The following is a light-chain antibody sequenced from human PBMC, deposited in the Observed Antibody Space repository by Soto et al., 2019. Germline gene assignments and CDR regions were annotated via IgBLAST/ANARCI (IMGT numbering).Light chain of an antibody. V-gene: IGLV1-40*01. J-gene: IGLJ1*01. CDR1: SSNIGAGYD. Sequence: QSVLTQPPSVSGAPGQRVTISWTGSSSNIGAGYDVNWYQQLPGTAPKLLIFGDSNRPSGVPDRFSGSKSGTSASLAITGLQADDEADYYCQSYDSRLSGSDVFGAGTKLTVL. CDR2: GDS. CDR3: QSYDSRLSGSDV.